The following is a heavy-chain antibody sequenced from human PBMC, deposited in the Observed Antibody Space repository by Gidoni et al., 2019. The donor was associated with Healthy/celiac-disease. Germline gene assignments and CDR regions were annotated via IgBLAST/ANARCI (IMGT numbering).Heavy chain of an antibody. Sequence: QVQLQESGPGLVKPSQTLSLTCTVSGGSISSGGYYWSWIRQHPRKGLEWIGYIYYSGSTYYNPSLKSRVTISVDTSKNQFSLKLSSVTAADTAVYYCKGEAYNWNDGAYYYYYMDVWGKGTTVTVSS. J-gene: IGHJ6*03. CDR2: IYYSGST. D-gene: IGHD1-1*01. CDR3: KGEAYNWNDGAYYYYYMDV. CDR1: GGSISSGGYY. V-gene: IGHV4-31*03.